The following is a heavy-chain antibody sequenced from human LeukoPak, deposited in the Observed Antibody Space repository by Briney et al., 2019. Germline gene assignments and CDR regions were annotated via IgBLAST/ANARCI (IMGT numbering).Heavy chain of an antibody. CDR3: ARSPRATLNWFDP. D-gene: IGHD6-6*01. CDR1: GYTFTSYA. J-gene: IGHJ5*02. CDR2: INAGNGNT. Sequence: EASVKVSCKASGYTFTSYAMRWVRQAPGQRLEWMGWINAGNGNTKYSQKFQGRVTITRDTSASTAYMELSSLRSEDTAVYYCARSPRATLNWFDPWGQGTLVTVSS. V-gene: IGHV1-3*01.